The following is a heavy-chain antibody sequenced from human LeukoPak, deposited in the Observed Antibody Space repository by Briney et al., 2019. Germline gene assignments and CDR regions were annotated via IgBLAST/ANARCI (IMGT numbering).Heavy chain of an antibody. D-gene: IGHD2-15*01. Sequence: KPGGSLRLSCVASGFIFSSYSMNWVRQAPGKGLEWVSSISVYHSYIYYADSVKGRFTISRDNAKNSLYLQMNSLRAEDTAVYYCARQYCSGGSCYVGDDAFDIWGQGTMVTVSS. J-gene: IGHJ3*02. CDR3: ARQYCSGGSCYVGDDAFDI. CDR2: ISVYHSYI. V-gene: IGHV3-21*01. CDR1: GFIFSSYS.